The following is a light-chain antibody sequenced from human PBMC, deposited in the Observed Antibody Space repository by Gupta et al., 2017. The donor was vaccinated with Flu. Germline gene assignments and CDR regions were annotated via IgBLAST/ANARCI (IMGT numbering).Light chain of an antibody. CDR3: GTQANNLSDWV. V-gene: IGLV1-51*02. J-gene: IGLJ3*02. CDR2: ENQ. CDR1: SSNVGDNY. Sequence: KVTITCSGTSSNVGDNYVSWYRQLPETAPKLLMYENQQRHSAIPDRFSGSKSGTSATPTLTGLQTGEAADDYCGTQANNLSDWVFGGGTKLTVL.